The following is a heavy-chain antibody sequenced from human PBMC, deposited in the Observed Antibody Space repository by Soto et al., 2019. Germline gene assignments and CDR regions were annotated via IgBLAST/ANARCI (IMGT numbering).Heavy chain of an antibody. CDR3: ARKYVATGTWRGGSFDY. Sequence: EVQLVESGGGLVKPGGSLRLSCAASGFTFSTSNMNWVRQAPGKGLQWVSSISDTSSSIYYADSVRGRFTISRDNAKNSLYLQLNSLRAEDTAVYYCARKYVATGTWRGGSFDYWGQGPLVTVSS. CDR1: GFTFSTSN. D-gene: IGHD1-1*01. J-gene: IGHJ4*02. CDR2: ISDTSSSI. V-gene: IGHV3-21*01.